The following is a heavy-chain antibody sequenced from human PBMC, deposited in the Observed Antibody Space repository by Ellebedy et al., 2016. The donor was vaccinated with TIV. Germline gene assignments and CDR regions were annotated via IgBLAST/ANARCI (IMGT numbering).Heavy chain of an antibody. V-gene: IGHV4-4*02. CDR3: ARHVKTMFDLYYFDY. J-gene: IGHJ4*02. CDR2: IYQSGST. D-gene: IGHD3-10*02. Sequence: MPSETLSLTCAVSGGSINSSNWWSWVRQPPGKGLEWIGEIYQSGSTYYNPSLKSRVTISVDPSKNQFSLKLSSVTAADTAVYYCARHVKTMFDLYYFDYWGQGTLVTVSS. CDR1: GGSINSSNW.